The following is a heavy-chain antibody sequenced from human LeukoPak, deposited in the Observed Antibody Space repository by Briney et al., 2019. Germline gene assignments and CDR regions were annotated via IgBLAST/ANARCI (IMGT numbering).Heavy chain of an antibody. J-gene: IGHJ6*03. CDR3: ARASLWYYDILTGYFLRAWNYYYMDV. CDR2: ISSGSNAI. CDR1: GLTIINNT. D-gene: IGHD3-9*01. Sequence: LSLSCTASGLTIINNTMDSVCLETRKGLDWVSYISSGSNAIKYADSVKGRFTISRDNAKNSLYLQMNSLRAEDTAVYYCARASLWYYDILTGYFLRAWNYYYMDVWGKGTTVTISS. V-gene: IGHV3-48*04.